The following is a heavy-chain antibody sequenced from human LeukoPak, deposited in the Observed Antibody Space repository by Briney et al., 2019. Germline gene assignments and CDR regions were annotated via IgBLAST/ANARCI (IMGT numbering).Heavy chain of an antibody. V-gene: IGHV4-31*03. CDR3: ARHRPSLYSSSWYGNYYYYGMDV. Sequence: SETLSLTCTVSGGSISSGGYYWSWIRQHPGKGLEWIGYIYYSGSTYYNPSLKSRVTISVDTSKNQFSLKLSSVTAADTAVYYCARHRPSLYSSSWYGNYYYYGMDVWGQGTTVTVSS. J-gene: IGHJ6*02. D-gene: IGHD6-13*01. CDR1: GGSISSGGYY. CDR2: IYYSGST.